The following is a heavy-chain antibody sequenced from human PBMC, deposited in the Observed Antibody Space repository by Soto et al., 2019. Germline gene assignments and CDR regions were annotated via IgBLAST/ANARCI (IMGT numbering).Heavy chain of an antibody. Sequence: SQTLSLPCAISGDSVSSDITSWNWIRQSPSRGLEWLGRTYYRSKWFHDYAASVKSRITISPDTSKNQFSLELNSMTPEDTAVYYCARRNALDVWGQGTVVTVSS. CDR3: ARRNALDV. CDR2: TYYRSKWFH. J-gene: IGHJ3*01. V-gene: IGHV6-1*01. CDR1: GDSVSSDITS.